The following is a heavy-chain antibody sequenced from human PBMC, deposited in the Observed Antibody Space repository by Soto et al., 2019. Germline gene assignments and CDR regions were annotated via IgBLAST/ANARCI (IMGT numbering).Heavy chain of an antibody. V-gene: IGHV1-2*04. D-gene: IGHD2-2*01. J-gene: IGHJ6*02. CDR3: ARAGYCTKTSCYPYYGMDV. CDR2: INPNSGAT. Sequence: QEQLVQSGAEVKKPGASVKVSFKASGYTFTGYYIHWVRQAPGQGLEWMGWINPNSGATKFAQKFQGWVTLTRDTSPSTAYMELSRLTSDDTAVYYCARAGYCTKTSCYPYYGMDVWGQGNRVTVSS. CDR1: GYTFTGYY.